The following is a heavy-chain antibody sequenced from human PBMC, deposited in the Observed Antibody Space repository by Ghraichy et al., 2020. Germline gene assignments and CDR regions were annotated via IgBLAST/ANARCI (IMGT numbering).Heavy chain of an antibody. J-gene: IGHJ4*02. V-gene: IGHV3-23*01. CDR2: ISGSGGST. Sequence: GGSLKLSCAASGLSFSSHAMSWVRQAPGKGLDWVSAISGSGGSTYHANSVKGRFTISRDNSKNTLYLQMNSLRAEDTAVYYCAKDPRAFWSSYYFDYWGQGTLVTVSS. CDR1: GLSFSSHA. CDR3: AKDPRAFWSSYYFDY. D-gene: IGHD3-3*01.